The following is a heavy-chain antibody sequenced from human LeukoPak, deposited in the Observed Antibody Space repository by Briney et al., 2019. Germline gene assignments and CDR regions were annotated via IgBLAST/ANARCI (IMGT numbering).Heavy chain of an antibody. D-gene: IGHD3-3*01. CDR3: ARATAYVWSGYTPGP. Sequence: SETLSLTCTVSGGSISSGGYFWSWIRQHPGKGLEWIGYIYYSGSTYYNPSLKSRVTISVDTSKNQFSLKLSSVTAADTAVYYCARATAYVWSGYTPGPWGQGTLVTVSS. V-gene: IGHV4-31*03. CDR2: IYYSGST. J-gene: IGHJ5*02. CDR1: GGSISSGGYF.